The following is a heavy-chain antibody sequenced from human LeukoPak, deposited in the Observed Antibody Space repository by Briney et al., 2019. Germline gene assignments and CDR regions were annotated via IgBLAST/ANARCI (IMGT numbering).Heavy chain of an antibody. J-gene: IGHJ4*02. CDR3: AKDLYNSAYYFGY. V-gene: IGHV3-9*01. CDR2: ISWNSGSI. D-gene: IGHD6-6*01. Sequence: GGSLRLSCAASGFTFDDFAMHWVRQAPGKGLEWVSGISWNSGSISYADSVKGRFTISRDNAKNSLYLLMNSLRAEDTALYYCAKDLYNSAYYFGYWGQGTLVTVSS. CDR1: GFTFDDFA.